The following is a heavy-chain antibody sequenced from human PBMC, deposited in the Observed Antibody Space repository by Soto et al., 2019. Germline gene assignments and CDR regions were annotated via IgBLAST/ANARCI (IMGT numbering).Heavy chain of an antibody. CDR2: VYHSGST. CDR3: AVPGASDFDY. V-gene: IGHV4-4*02. D-gene: IGHD1-26*01. Sequence: SETLSLTCAVSAASISTNNWWSWVRQPPGKGLMWIGEVYHSGSTNCNPSLNSRVTISIDKSKNEFSLRFTFMTAADTVAYHCAVPGASDFDYWSKGTLVTVSS. J-gene: IGHJ4*02. CDR1: AASISTNNW.